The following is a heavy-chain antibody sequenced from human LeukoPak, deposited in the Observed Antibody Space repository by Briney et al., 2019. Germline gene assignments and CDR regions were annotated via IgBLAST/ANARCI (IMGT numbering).Heavy chain of an antibody. CDR1: GFTFSSYA. D-gene: IGHD2-21*01. V-gene: IGHV3-23*01. J-gene: IGHJ6*02. CDR2: ISGSGGST. Sequence: GGSLRLSCAASGFTFSSYAMSWVRQAPGKGLEWVSAISGSGGSTYYAGSVKGRFTISRDNSKNTLYLQMNSLRAEDTAVYYCAKGAIDYYHYYGMDVWGQGTTVTVSS. CDR3: AKGAIDYYHYYGMDV.